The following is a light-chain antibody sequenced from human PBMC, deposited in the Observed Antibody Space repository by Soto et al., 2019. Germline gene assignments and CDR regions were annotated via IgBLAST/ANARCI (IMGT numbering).Light chain of an antibody. V-gene: IGKV1D-12*01. CDR3: QQGDRFPLN. CDR1: QYGSSW. J-gene: IGKJ4*01. Sequence: DIQMTQSPSSVSVSVGDRVTITCRASQYGSSWLAWYQVKPGKAPKLLICHPSSLHTGVASRLSGSGSGTDFVLTVSSLQPDDFATYFFQQGDRFPLNFGGGTKSEIK. CDR2: HPS.